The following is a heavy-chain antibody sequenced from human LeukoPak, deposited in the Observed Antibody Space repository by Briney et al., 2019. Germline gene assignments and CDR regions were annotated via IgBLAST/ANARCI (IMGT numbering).Heavy chain of an antibody. CDR2: ISSSSSYI. V-gene: IGHV3-21*01. J-gene: IGHJ6*02. CDR3: ARVREGGGWYLDYYYYGMDV. CDR1: GFTFSSYS. Sequence: KTGGSLRLSCAASGFTFSSYSMNWVRQAPGKGLEWVSSISSSSSYIYYADSVKGRFTISRDNAKNSLYLQMNSLRAEDTAVYYCARVREGGGWYLDYYYYGMDVWGQGTTVTVSS. D-gene: IGHD6-19*01.